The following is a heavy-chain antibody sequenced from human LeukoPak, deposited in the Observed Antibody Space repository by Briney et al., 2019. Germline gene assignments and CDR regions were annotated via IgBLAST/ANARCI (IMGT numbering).Heavy chain of an antibody. CDR1: GYSISSGYY. CDR3: AREGGYDAFDI. CDR2: IYHSGSS. V-gene: IGHV4-38-2*02. Sequence: SETLSLTCSVSGYSISSGYYWGWIRQPPGEGLEWVGSIYHSGSSYYNPSLKSRVTISVDTSKNQFSLKLSSVTAADTAVYSCAREGGYDAFDIWGQGTMVTVSS. D-gene: IGHD5-12*01. J-gene: IGHJ3*02.